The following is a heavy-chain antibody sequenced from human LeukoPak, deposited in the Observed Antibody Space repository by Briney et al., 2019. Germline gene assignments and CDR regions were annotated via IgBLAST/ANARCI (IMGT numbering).Heavy chain of an antibody. J-gene: IGHJ4*02. CDR1: GYRFTSYW. D-gene: IGHD6-19*01. V-gene: IGHV5-51*01. CDR3: ARLVEQWLGVGYYFYY. CDR2: IYPGDFDT. Sequence: GESLKISCKGSGYRFTSYWIGWVGQMPGKGLEWMGIIYPGDFDTSYSPPFQGEVPISADTSISTAYLQWSILKPSDSARNYCARLVEQWLGVGYYFYYWGQGTLVTASS.